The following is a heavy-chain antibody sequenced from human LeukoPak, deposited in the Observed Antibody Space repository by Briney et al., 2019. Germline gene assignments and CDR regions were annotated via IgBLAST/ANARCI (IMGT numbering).Heavy chain of an antibody. D-gene: IGHD2-15*01. Sequence: ASVKVSCKASGGTFSSYAISWVRQAPGQGLEWMGRIIPILGIANYAQKFQGRVTITADKSTSTAYMELSSLRSEGTAVYYCARDLKGGGYYYYGMDVWGQGTTVTVSS. J-gene: IGHJ6*02. CDR2: IIPILGIA. CDR3: ARDLKGGGYYYYGMDV. V-gene: IGHV1-69*04. CDR1: GGTFSSYA.